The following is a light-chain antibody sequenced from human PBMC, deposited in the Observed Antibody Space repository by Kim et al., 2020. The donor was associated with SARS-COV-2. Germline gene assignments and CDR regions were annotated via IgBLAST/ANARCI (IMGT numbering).Light chain of an antibody. CDR3: AAWDDSRYGRV. V-gene: IGLV1-44*01. CDR1: SPNIGSNA. CDR2: SND. Sequence: QSVLTQPPSASGTPGQRVTISCSGSSPNIGSNAASWYQQLPGTAPKLLVYSNDQRPSGVPDRFSGSRSGTSASLAISGLESEDEADYYCAAWDDSRYGRVFGGGTQLTVL. J-gene: IGLJ3*02.